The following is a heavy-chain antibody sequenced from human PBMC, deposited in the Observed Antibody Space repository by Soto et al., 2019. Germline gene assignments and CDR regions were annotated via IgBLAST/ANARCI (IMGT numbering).Heavy chain of an antibody. D-gene: IGHD6-19*01. CDR2: ISGSGGST. V-gene: IGHV3-23*01. CDR1: GITFSSYA. Sequence: EVQLLESGGDLIQPGGSLRLSCAASGITFSSYALSWVRQALGKGPEWVSGISGSGGSTYYADSVKGRFTISRDNSKNTLYLQMNSLRAEDTAIYYCAKDVVAVAGIFDNWGQGTRVTVSS. J-gene: IGHJ4*02. CDR3: AKDVVAVAGIFDN.